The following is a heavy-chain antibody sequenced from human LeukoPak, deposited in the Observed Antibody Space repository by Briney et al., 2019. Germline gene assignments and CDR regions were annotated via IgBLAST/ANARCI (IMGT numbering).Heavy chain of an antibody. CDR1: GGSISSYY. D-gene: IGHD4-23*01. V-gene: IGHV4-59*08. J-gene: IGHJ4*02. CDR2: IYYSGST. Sequence: SETLSLTCTVSGGSISSYYWSWIRQPPGKGLEWIGYIYYSGSTNYNPSLKSRVSISVDTSKSHFSLKLSSVTAADTAVYYCARRGRHGGSFDYWGQGTLVTVSS. CDR3: ARRGRHGGSFDY.